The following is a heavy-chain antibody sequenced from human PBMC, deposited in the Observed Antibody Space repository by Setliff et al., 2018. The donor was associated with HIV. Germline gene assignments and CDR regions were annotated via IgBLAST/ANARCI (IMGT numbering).Heavy chain of an antibody. CDR3: AGPRGDEAFDV. D-gene: IGHD3-10*01. CDR2: FIPVLDIT. CDR1: GGTSSTYA. J-gene: IGHJ3*01. Sequence: SVKVSCKASGGTSSTYAINWVRQAPGQGLEWMGQFIPVLDITNYAQKFQGTVTINADKSTNTMYLELRSLGPEDTAMYYCAGPRGDEAFDVWGQGTMVTVSS. V-gene: IGHV1-69*10.